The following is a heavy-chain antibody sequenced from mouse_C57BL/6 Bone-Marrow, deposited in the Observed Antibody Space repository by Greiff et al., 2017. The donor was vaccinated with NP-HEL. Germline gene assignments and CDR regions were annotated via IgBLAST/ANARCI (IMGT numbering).Heavy chain of an antibody. D-gene: IGHD3-2*02. CDR1: GYAFSSSW. CDR3: AREDSSGYHY. J-gene: IGHJ2*01. CDR2: IYPGDGDT. V-gene: IGHV1-82*01. Sequence: QVQLKESGPELVKPGASVKISCKASGYAFSSSWMNWVKQRPGKGLEWIGRIYPGDGDTNYNGKFKGKATLTADKSSSTAYMQLSSLTSEGSAVYFCAREDSSGYHYWGQGTTLTVSS.